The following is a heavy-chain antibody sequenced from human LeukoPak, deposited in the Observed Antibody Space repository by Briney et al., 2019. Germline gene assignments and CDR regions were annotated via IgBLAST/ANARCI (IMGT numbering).Heavy chain of an antibody. J-gene: IGHJ4*02. Sequence: GGSLRLSCAASGFTFSDYYMSWIRQAPGKGLEWVSYISSGTSYTNCADSVKGRFTISRDNAKNSLYLQMNNLRAEDTALYYCARLVVVAAPPGYFDYWGQGTLVTVSS. CDR1: GFTFSDYY. V-gene: IGHV3-11*06. CDR3: ARLVVVAAPPGYFDY. D-gene: IGHD2-15*01. CDR2: ISSGTSYT.